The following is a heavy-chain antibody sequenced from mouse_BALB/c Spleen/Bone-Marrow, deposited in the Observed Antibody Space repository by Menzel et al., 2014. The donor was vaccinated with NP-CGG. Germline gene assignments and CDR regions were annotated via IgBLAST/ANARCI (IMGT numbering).Heavy chain of an antibody. CDR1: GYTFTSYW. Sequence: LQQPGSELVRPGASVKLSCKASGYTFTSYWMHWVKQRPGQGLEWIGNIYPGSSSTNYDEKFKSKATLTVDTSSSTAYMQLSSLTSEDSAVYYCTREVRRYAMDYWGQGTSVTVSS. J-gene: IGHJ4*01. CDR2: IYPGSSST. V-gene: IGHV1S22*01. D-gene: IGHD2-14*01. CDR3: TREVRRYAMDY.